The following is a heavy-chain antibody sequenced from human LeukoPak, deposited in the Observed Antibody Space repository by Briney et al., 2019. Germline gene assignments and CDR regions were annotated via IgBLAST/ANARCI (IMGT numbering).Heavy chain of an antibody. J-gene: IGHJ6*03. Sequence: SETLSLTCAVYGGSFSGYYWSWIRQPPEKGLEWIGEINHSGSTNYNPSLKSRVTISVDTSKNQFSLKLSPVTAADTAVYYCARGIVVVPAAILSGYYYMDVWGKGTTVTVSS. CDR1: GGSFSGYY. CDR2: INHSGST. CDR3: ARGIVVVPAAILSGYYYMDV. V-gene: IGHV4-34*01. D-gene: IGHD2-2*02.